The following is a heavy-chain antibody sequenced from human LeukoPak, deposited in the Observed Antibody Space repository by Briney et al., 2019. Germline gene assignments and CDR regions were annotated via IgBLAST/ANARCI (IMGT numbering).Heavy chain of an antibody. CDR2: IYYSGST. CDR3: ARESGYTFGYYYYMDV. Sequence: PSETLSLTCTVSGGSISSSSYYWGWIRQPPGKGLEWIGSIYYSGSTYYNPSLKSRVTISVDTSKNQLYLKVSSVTAADTPVYYCARESGYTFGYYYYMDVWGKGTTVTVPS. D-gene: IGHD3-3*01. J-gene: IGHJ6*03. V-gene: IGHV4-39*07. CDR1: GGSISSSSYY.